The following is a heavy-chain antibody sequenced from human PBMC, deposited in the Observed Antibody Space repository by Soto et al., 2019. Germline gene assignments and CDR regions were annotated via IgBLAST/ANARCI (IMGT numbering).Heavy chain of an antibody. CDR3: ARGPRYYYGSGSYYNGNWFDP. CDR2: INPNSGGT. J-gene: IGHJ5*02. D-gene: IGHD3-10*01. CDR1: GYTFTGYY. V-gene: IGHV1-2*04. Sequence: EASVKVSCKASGYTFTGYYMHWVRQAPGQGLEWMGWINPNSGGTNYAQKFQGWVTMTRDTSISTAYMELSRLRPDDTAVYYCARGPRYYYGSGSYYNGNWFDPWGQGTLVTVSS.